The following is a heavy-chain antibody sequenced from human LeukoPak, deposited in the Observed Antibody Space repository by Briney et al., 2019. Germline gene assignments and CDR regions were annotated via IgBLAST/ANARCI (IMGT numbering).Heavy chain of an antibody. Sequence: ASVKVSCKASGGTFNSYAISWVRQAPGQGLEWMGGIIPMSDTANYPQKFRGRLTITADIPTSTVYMELSSLRSEDTAVYYCARDINYYDNGGYDFYYYMDVWGKGTTVTVSS. D-gene: IGHD3-22*01. CDR1: GGTFNSYA. J-gene: IGHJ6*03. V-gene: IGHV1-69*06. CDR3: ARDINYYDNGGYDFYYYMDV. CDR2: IIPMSDTA.